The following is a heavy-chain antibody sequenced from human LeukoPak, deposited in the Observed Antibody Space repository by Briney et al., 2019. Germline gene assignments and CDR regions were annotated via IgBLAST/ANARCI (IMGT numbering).Heavy chain of an antibody. D-gene: IGHD3-22*01. CDR3: ASASSGYYYVGEGASDI. V-gene: IGHV4-61*02. CDR2: IYTSGST. Sequence: SETLSLTCTVSGGSISSGSYYWSWIRQPAGKGLEWIGRIYTSGSTNYNPSHKSRVTISVDTSKNQFSLKLSSVTAADTAVYYCASASSGYYYVGEGASDIWGQGTMVTVSS. J-gene: IGHJ3*02. CDR1: GGSISSGSYY.